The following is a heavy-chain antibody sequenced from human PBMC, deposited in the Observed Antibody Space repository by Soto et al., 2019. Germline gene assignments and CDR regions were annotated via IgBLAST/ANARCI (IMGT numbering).Heavy chain of an antibody. D-gene: IGHD3-16*01. CDR2: ISGSGGST. Sequence: EVQLLESGGGLVQPGGSLRLSCAASGFTFSSYAMSWVRHAPGKGLEWDSAISGSGGSTYYADSVKGRFTISRDNSKNTLYLQMNSLRAEDTAVYYCAKRLGSLGGFRYYGLDVLGQGTTVTVSS. J-gene: IGHJ6*02. CDR3: AKRLGSLGGFRYYGLDV. V-gene: IGHV3-23*01. CDR1: GFTFSSYA.